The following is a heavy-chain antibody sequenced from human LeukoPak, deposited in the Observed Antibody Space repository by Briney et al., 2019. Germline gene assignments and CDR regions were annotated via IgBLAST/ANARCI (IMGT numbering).Heavy chain of an antibody. CDR3: ARGPGLRFLEWLLPRGAFDI. CDR2: INHSGST. D-gene: IGHD3-3*01. Sequence: SETLSLTCAVYGGSFSGYYWSWIRQPPGKGLEWFGEINHSGSTNYNPSLKSRVTISVDTSKNQFSLKLSSVTAADTAVYYCARGPGLRFLEWLLPRGAFDIWGQGTMVTVSS. V-gene: IGHV4-34*01. J-gene: IGHJ3*02. CDR1: GGSFSGYY.